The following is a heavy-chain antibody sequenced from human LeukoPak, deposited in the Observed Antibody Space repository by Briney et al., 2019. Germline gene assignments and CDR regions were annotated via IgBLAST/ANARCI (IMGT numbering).Heavy chain of an antibody. J-gene: IGHJ4*02. CDR3: ARGSLRFRTGYYFDY. D-gene: IGHD5/OR15-5a*01. V-gene: IGHV1-2*02. Sequence: ASVKVSCKASGYTFTGYYMHWVRQAPGQGLEWMGWINPNSGGTNYAQKFQGRVTMTRDTSISTAYMELSRLRSDDTAVCYCARGSLRFRTGYYFDYWAREPWSPSPQ. CDR2: INPNSGGT. CDR1: GYTFTGYY.